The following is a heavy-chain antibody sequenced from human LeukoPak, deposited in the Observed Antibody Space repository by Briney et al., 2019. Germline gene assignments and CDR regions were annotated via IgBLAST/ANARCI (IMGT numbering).Heavy chain of an antibody. J-gene: IGHJ4*02. D-gene: IGHD1-26*01. Sequence: GGSLRLSCAASGFTFSSYEMNWVRQAPGKGLEWVSYISSSGSTIYYADSVKGRFTISRDNAKNTLYLQMNSLRAEDTAVYYCAKDGVWEDSDLYYFDYWGQGTLVTVSS. CDR3: AKDGVWEDSDLYYFDY. CDR2: ISSSGSTI. V-gene: IGHV3-48*03. CDR1: GFTFSSYE.